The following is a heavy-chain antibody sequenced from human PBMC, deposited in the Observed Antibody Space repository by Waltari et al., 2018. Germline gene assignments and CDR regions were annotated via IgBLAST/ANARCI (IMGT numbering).Heavy chain of an antibody. CDR3: ARMNYYDSSGYYLPSDY. CDR2: IYYSGST. D-gene: IGHD3-22*01. CDR1: GGSISSSSYY. Sequence: QLQLQESGPGLVKPSETLSLTCTVSGGSISSSSYYWGWIRQPPGKGLAWIGSIYYSGSTYYNPSLKSRVTISVDTSKNQCSLKLSSVTAADTAVYYCARMNYYDSSGYYLPSDYWGQGTLVTVSS. V-gene: IGHV4-39*07. J-gene: IGHJ4*02.